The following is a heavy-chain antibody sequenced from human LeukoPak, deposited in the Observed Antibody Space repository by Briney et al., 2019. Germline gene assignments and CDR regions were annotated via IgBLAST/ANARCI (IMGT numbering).Heavy chain of an antibody. CDR3: AHDSLRYSGYDLDSSTSAFDI. D-gene: IGHD5-12*01. V-gene: IGHV1-69*04. CDR2: IIPILGIA. CDR1: GGTFSSYA. Sequence: SVKVSCKASGGTFSSYAISWVRQAPGQGLEWMGRIIPILGIANYAQKFQGRVTITADKSTSTAYMELSSLRSEDTAVYYCAHDSLRYSGYDLDSSTSAFDIWGQGTMVTVSS. J-gene: IGHJ3*02.